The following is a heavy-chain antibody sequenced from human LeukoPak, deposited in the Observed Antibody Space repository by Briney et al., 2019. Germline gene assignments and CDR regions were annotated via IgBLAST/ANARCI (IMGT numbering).Heavy chain of an antibody. CDR2: FDPEDGET. V-gene: IGHV1-24*01. CDR1: GYTLTELP. Sequence: ASVKVSCKVSGYTLTELPMHWVRQAPGKGLEWMGGFDPEDGETIYAQKFQGRVTMTEDTSTDTAYMELSSLRSEDTAVYYCATQSGYSSSWYVFDYWGQGTLVTVSS. J-gene: IGHJ4*02. D-gene: IGHD6-13*01. CDR3: ATQSGYSSSWYVFDY.